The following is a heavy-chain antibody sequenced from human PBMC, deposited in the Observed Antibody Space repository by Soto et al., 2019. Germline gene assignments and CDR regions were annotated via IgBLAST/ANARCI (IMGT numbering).Heavy chain of an antibody. CDR1: GGSINGFY. CDR2: VYSGGST. D-gene: IGHD6-19*01. CDR3: ARGGRRVDVAGNFDS. Sequence: PSETLSLTCIVSGGSINGFYWSWIRQSPGKGLEWIGYVYSGGSTKYNSSLKSQVTISVDTSKNQFSLKLTSVTAADTAVYFCARGGRRVDVAGNFDSWGQGTLVTVSS. V-gene: IGHV4-59*01. J-gene: IGHJ4*02.